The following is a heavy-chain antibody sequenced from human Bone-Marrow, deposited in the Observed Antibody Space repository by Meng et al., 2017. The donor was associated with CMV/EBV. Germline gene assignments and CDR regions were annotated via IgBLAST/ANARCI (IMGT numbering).Heavy chain of an antibody. CDR1: GFTFSSFG. D-gene: IGHD3-22*01. J-gene: IGHJ3*02. V-gene: IGHV3-30*02. Sequence: GGSLRLSCAASGFTFSSFGIHWVRQAPGKGLEWVAFIRSDGSNKYYADSVKGRFTISRDNSKNMLFLQMNSLRAEDTAVYYCAKGRGGSYDSSGYYYDFAFDIWGQGTMVTVSS. CDR2: IRSDGSNK. CDR3: AKGRGGSYDSSGYYYDFAFDI.